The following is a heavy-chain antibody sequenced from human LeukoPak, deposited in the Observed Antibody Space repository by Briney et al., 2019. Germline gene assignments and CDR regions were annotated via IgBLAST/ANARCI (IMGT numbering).Heavy chain of an antibody. Sequence: SETLSLTCTVSGGSISSGSYYWSCIRQPAGKGLEWIGRIYTSGSTNYNPSLKSRVTISVDTSKNQFSLKLSSVTAADTAVYYCARGPPRGPQFWYYYYYMDVWGKGTTVTVSS. CDR2: IYTSGST. J-gene: IGHJ6*03. D-gene: IGHD3-3*01. V-gene: IGHV4-61*02. CDR3: ARGPPRGPQFWYYYYYMDV. CDR1: GGSISSGSYY.